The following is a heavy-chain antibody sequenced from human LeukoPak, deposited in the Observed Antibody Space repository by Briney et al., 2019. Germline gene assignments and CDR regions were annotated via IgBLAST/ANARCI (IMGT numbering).Heavy chain of an antibody. J-gene: IGHJ1*01. Sequence: NASETLSLTCTVSGGSISSYYWSWIRQPPGKGLEWIGYIYYSGSTNYNPSLKSRVTISVDTSKNQFSLKLSSVTAADTAVYYCARNTVDYGDFEYFQHWGQGTLVTVSS. CDR2: IYYSGST. V-gene: IGHV4-59*08. CDR1: GGSISSYY. D-gene: IGHD4-17*01. CDR3: ARNTVDYGDFEYFQH.